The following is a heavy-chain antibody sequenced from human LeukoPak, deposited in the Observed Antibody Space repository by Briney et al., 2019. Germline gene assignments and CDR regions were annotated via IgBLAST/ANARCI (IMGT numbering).Heavy chain of an antibody. CDR3: ARQTRDGSGSRGYSFDF. V-gene: IGHV5-51*01. CDR2: MYPGDSDT. CDR1: GYIFTNNW. J-gene: IGHJ4*02. D-gene: IGHD3-10*01. Sequence: GESLKISCQGSGYIFTNNWIGWVRQMPGKGLEWMGIMYPGDSDTRYSPSFEGQVTISADKSISTAYLQWSSLKASDTAMYYCARQTRDGSGSRGYSFDFWGQGTLVTVSS.